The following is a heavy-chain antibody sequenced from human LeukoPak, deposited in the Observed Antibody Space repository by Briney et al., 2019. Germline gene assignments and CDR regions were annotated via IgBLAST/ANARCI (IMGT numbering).Heavy chain of an antibody. CDR1: GFTFSSYA. J-gene: IGHJ4*02. V-gene: IGHV3-23*01. Sequence: GGSLRLSCAASGFTFSSYAMSWVRQAPGKGLEWVSAISGSGGSTYYADSVKGRFTISRDNSKNTLYLQMNSPRAEDTAVYYCANGNYYDSSGPPFDYWGQGTLVTVSS. CDR3: ANGNYYDSSGPPFDY. D-gene: IGHD3-22*01. CDR2: ISGSGGST.